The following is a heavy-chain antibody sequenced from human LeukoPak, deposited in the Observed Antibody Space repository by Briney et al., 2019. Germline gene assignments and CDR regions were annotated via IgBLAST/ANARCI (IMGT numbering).Heavy chain of an antibody. CDR2: ITATGRDT. CDR1: GFSFSTYA. V-gene: IGHV3-23*01. CDR3: AKDSHSNGYPTSFDY. J-gene: IGHJ4*02. Sequence: GGSLRLSCAASGFSFSTYAMNWVRQAPGKRLEWISSITATGRDTYYALSVKGRITISRDNSKNTLYLQMNSLRAEDTAVYYCAKDSHSNGYPTSFDYWGQGTLVTVSS. D-gene: IGHD3-22*01.